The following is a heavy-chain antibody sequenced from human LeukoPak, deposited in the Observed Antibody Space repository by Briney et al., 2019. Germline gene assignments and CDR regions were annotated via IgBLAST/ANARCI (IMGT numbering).Heavy chain of an antibody. CDR2: ISSSGNTI. CDR3: VGTIASRGSEY. D-gene: IGHD6-6*01. Sequence: PGGSLRLSCAASGFTFSDYYMSWIRQAPGKGLEWDSYISSSGNTIYDADSVKGRFTISRDNAKNSLYLQMNNLRVDDTAMYYCVGTIASRGSEYWGQGALVTVSS. V-gene: IGHV3-11*04. J-gene: IGHJ4*02. CDR1: GFTFSDYY.